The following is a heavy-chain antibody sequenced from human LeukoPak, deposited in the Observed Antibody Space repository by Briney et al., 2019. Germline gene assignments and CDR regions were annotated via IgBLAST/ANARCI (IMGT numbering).Heavy chain of an antibody. CDR3: ARGHYDVLAASYKWTPDY. D-gene: IGHD3-9*01. CDR2: ITSGGDYI. Sequence: KPGGSLRLSCAASGFTFNTFNMNWVRQAPGKGLEWVSSITSGGDYIYYADSVKGRFTTSRDNAKNSLSLQLNSLRVEDTAVYYCARGHYDVLAASYKWTPDYWGQGTLVTASS. V-gene: IGHV3-21*01. J-gene: IGHJ4*02. CDR1: GFTFNTFN.